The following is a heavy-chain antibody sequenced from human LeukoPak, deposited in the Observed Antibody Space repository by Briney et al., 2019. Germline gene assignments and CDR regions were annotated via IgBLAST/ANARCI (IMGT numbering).Heavy chain of an antibody. V-gene: IGHV4-59*01. J-gene: IGHJ4*02. CDR1: GGYYTGYY. CDR2: IYYRERT. Sequence: PSKTLPLNCSGTGGYYTGYYRSWIRQPTGKGLEWIGLIYYRERTDYNQSLKRRDTISIDTPKSHLPLNLTSVTAADTAVYYCARGVVLTGYPLDFWGRGTLVTVSS. D-gene: IGHD3-9*01. CDR3: ARGVVLTGYPLDF.